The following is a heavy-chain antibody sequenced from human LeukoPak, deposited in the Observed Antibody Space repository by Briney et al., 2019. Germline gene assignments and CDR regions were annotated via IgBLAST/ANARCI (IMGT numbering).Heavy chain of an antibody. Sequence: PGRSLRLSCAASGFTFSSYAMHWVRQAPGKGLEWVAVISYDGSNKYYADSVKGRFTISRDNSKNTLYLQMNSLRAEDTAVYYCAVYDSRGGYFDYWGQGTLVTVSS. D-gene: IGHD3-22*01. CDR1: GFTFSSYA. J-gene: IGHJ4*02. CDR3: AVYDSRGGYFDY. CDR2: ISYDGSNK. V-gene: IGHV3-30-3*01.